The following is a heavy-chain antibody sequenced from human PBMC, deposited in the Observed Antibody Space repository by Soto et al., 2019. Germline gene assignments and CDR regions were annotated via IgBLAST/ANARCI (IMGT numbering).Heavy chain of an antibody. CDR3: VKGGADSSSWTYYYYYYGMDV. V-gene: IGHV3-64D*06. CDR2: ISSNGGST. D-gene: IGHD6-13*01. J-gene: IGHJ6*02. Sequence: GGSLRLSCSACGFTFSSYAMHWVRQAPGKGLEYVSAISSNGGSTYYADSVKGRFTISRDNSKNTLYLQMSSLRAEDTAVYYCVKGGADSSSWTYYYYYYGMDVWGQGTTVTVSS. CDR1: GFTFSSYA.